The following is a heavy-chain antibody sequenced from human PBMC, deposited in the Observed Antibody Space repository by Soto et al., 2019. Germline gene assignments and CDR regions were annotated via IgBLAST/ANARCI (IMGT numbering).Heavy chain of an antibody. J-gene: IGHJ6*02. D-gene: IGHD2-8*01. CDR3: ARESPTLYAMDV. V-gene: IGHV3-33*01. CDR2: IWYEGENK. Sequence: QLVESGGGVVQPGRSLRLSCAASGFAFSNVGLHWVRQAPGKGLEWVAIIWYEGENKYYSDNVKGRFTISRDNSRSTVFLEMNSLRVDDTAVYFCARESPTLYAMDVWGQGTTVTVSS. CDR1: GFAFSNVG.